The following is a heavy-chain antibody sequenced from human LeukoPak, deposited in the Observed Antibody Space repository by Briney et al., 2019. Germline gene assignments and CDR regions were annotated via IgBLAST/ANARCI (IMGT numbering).Heavy chain of an antibody. J-gene: IGHJ4*02. CDR2: IYYSGST. CDR1: GGSISSYY. CDR3: ARSHSVWTSFDY. D-gene: IGHD3/OR15-3a*01. Sequence: PSETLSLTCTVSGGSISSYYWSWIRQPPGKGLEWIGYIYYSGSTNYDPSLKSRVTISVDTSKNQFSLKLSSVTAADTAVYYCARSHSVWTSFDYWGQGTLVTVSS. V-gene: IGHV4-59*01.